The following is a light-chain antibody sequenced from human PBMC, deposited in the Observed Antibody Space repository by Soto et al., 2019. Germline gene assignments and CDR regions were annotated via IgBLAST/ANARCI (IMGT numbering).Light chain of an antibody. CDR1: HAISNS. CDR3: QSYNTARPT. V-gene: IGKV1-27*01. J-gene: IGKJ5*01. CDR2: SAS. Sequence: DIQMTQSPSSLSASMVDRVAITCRASHAISNSLAWYQQKPGKHPQLLIYSASTLQSGVPSPFSGSGSGPDFTLTITGLQPEDLATYYCQSYNTARPTFGQGTRLEIK.